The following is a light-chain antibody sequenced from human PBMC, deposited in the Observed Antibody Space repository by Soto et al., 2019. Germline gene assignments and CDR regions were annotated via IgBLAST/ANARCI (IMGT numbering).Light chain of an antibody. CDR2: YAS. CDR3: QHYSNWPPT. J-gene: IGKJ3*01. Sequence: EVVMTQSPATLSVSPGERVTLSCRARESVHSNLAWYQQKPGQGPSLLIYYASTRVTGVPDRFSGSGSGTEFTLTISSLQSEDFGVYYCQHYSNWPPTFGPGTKVEIK. CDR1: ESVHSN. V-gene: IGKV3-15*01.